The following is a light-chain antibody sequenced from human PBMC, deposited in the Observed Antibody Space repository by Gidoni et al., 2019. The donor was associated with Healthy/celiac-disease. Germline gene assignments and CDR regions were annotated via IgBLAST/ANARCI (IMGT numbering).Light chain of an antibody. CDR2: KAS. J-gene: IGKJ2*01. CDR1: QSISSW. CDR3: QQYNRSPYT. V-gene: IGKV1-5*03. Sequence: DIQMTQSPSTLSASVGDRLPITCRASQSISSWLAWYQQKPGKAPKLLIYKASTLESGVPSRFSGSGSGTDFTLTISSLQPDDFATYYCQQYNRSPYTFGQGTKLEIK.